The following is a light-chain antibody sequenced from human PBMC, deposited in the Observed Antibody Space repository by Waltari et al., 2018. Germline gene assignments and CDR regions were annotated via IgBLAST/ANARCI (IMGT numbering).Light chain of an antibody. J-gene: IGKJ1*01. CDR2: DAS. Sequence: EIVLTQSPGTLSLSPGEKATLSGRASQSESNTYLAWYQQKPGQAPRLLIYDASTRATGIPDRFSGSGSGTDFTLTISRLEPEDFAVYYCQHYGSSPTWTFGQGTKVEIK. V-gene: IGKV3-20*01. CDR3: QHYGSSPTWT. CDR1: QSESNTY.